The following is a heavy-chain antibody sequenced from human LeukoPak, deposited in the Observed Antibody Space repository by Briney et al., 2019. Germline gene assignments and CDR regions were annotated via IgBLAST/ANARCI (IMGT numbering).Heavy chain of an antibody. CDR2: IYYSENT. V-gene: IGHV4-59*12. CDR3: ARDGTAVAGLDY. CDR1: GGSISNYY. D-gene: IGHD6-19*01. Sequence: SETLSLTCTVSGGSISNYYWIWIRQPPGKGLEWIGYIYYSENTNYNPSLKSRVTISVDTSKNQFSLELSSVTAADTAVYYCARDGTAVAGLDYWGQGTLVTVSS. J-gene: IGHJ4*02.